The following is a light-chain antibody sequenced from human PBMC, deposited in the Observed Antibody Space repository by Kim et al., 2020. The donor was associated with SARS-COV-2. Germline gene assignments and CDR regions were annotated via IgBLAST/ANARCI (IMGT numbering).Light chain of an antibody. CDR3: QAWDSSVV. CDR2: QDS. J-gene: IGLJ2*01. Sequence: VSVSPGQTASITCSGDKFGDKYACWYQQKPGQSPVLVIYQDSKRPSGIPGRFSGSNSGNTATLTISGTQAMDEADYYCQAWDSSVVFGGGTQLTVL. CDR1: KFGDKY. V-gene: IGLV3-1*01.